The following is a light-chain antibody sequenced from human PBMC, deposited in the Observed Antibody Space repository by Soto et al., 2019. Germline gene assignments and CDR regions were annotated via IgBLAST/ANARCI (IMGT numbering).Light chain of an antibody. V-gene: IGLV2-14*01. CDR1: SSDVGTNKY. J-gene: IGLJ3*02. CDR3: SSYTPTTWV. Sequence: QSVLTQPASVSGSPGQSITISCTGTSSDVGTNKYVSWYQQHPGKAPQLIIYEVFNRPSGVSNRFSVSKSGNTASPTISGLQAEDEADYYCSSYTPTTWVFGGGTKLTVL. CDR2: EVF.